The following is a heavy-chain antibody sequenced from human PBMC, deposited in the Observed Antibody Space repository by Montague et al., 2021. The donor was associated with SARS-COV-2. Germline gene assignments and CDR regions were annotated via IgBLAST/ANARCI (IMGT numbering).Heavy chain of an antibody. Sequence: SETLSLTCSVSGGSISTTNWWSWVRQPPGKGLEWIGEISHSGSTNYNPSVRSRVTISLDKSKNQFSLKLSSVTAADTAVYYCARAMIVVTRDAFDIWGRGTKVIVST. CDR1: GGSISTTNW. J-gene: IGHJ3*02. D-gene: IGHD3-22*01. CDR2: ISHSGST. V-gene: IGHV4-4*02. CDR3: ARAMIVVTRDAFDI.